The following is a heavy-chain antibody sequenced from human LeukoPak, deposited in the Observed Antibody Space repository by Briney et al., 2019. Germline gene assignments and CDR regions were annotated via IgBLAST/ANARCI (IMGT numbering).Heavy chain of an antibody. Sequence: GGSLRLSCAASGFTFSTTWMTWVRQAPGKGLEWVANIRQDGSTKYYVDSVKGRFTISRGNAKKSLYLQMNSLRVEDTAVYYCARDLSYFDYWGQGILVTVSS. V-gene: IGHV3-7*01. CDR1: GFTFSTTW. CDR2: IRQDGSTK. J-gene: IGHJ4*02. CDR3: ARDLSYFDY.